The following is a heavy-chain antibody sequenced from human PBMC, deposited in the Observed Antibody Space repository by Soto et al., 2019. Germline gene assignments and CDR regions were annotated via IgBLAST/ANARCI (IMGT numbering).Heavy chain of an antibody. CDR2: IYPGDFDT. V-gene: IGHV5-51*01. D-gene: IGHD6-19*01. CDR3: PRGYPSGLSTHPYYFGL. CDR1: GYRFTSYW. J-gene: IGHJ4*02. Sequence: GASLKISCNGLGYRFTSYWIGWVRQMPGKGLEYMEIIYPGDFDTRYSAGFQGQFSVSVDNSISTAYLQWSSLQASDPAIYSSPRGYPSGLSTHPYYFGLWGQGTLVTVSS.